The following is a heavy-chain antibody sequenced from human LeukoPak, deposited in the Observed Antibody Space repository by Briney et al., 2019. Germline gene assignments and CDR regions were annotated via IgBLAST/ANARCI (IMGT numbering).Heavy chain of an antibody. V-gene: IGHV3-11*01. CDR2: ISSSGSTI. D-gene: IGHD3-3*01. CDR3: ARSRSNYDFWSGYYGY. CDR1: GFTFNNFA. Sequence: GGSLRLSCAASGFTFNNFAMSWVRQAPGKGLEWVSYISSSGSTIYYADSVKGRFTISRDNAKNSLYLQMNSLRAEDTAVYYCARSRSNYDFWSGYYGYWGQGTLVTVSS. J-gene: IGHJ4*02.